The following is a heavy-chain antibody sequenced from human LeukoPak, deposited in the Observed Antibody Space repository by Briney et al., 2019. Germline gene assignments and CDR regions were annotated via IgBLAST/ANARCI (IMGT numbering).Heavy chain of an antibody. CDR2: ISGSGGST. Sequence: GGSLRLSCAASGFTLSSYAMSWVRQAPGKGREGVSAISGSGGSTYYADSVKGRFTISRENCKNRLYLQMTSLRAEHTAVYYCAKDWGITMVRGVIIPFDYWRQGTLVTVSS. V-gene: IGHV3-23*01. CDR1: GFTLSSYA. CDR3: AKDWGITMVRGVIIPFDY. D-gene: IGHD3-10*01. J-gene: IGHJ4*02.